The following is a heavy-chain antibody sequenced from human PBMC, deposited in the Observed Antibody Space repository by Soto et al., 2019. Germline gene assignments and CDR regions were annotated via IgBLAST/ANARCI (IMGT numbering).Heavy chain of an antibody. CDR1: GGSFSDSY. V-gene: IGHV4-34*01. CDR2: ISNSGRT. CDR3: ARGRPAIATRWFDS. Sequence: SETRSLTCAVFGGSFSDSYWSWIRQSPGKGLEWIGEISNSGRTYYNPSLKSRVTISGDTSKNQFSLEVRSVAAADTGTYYCARGRPAIATRWFDSWGQGILVTVSS. J-gene: IGHJ5*01. D-gene: IGHD1-1*01.